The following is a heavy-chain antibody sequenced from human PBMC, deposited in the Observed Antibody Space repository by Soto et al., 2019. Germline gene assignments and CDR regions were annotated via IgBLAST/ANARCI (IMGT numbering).Heavy chain of an antibody. D-gene: IGHD1-26*01. V-gene: IGHV3-48*03. CDR2: ISSSGATI. CDR1: GFTFSTYE. Sequence: GGSLRLSCAASGFTFSTYEMNWVRQAPGQGLEWVSYISSSGATIFYRDSVRGRFTISRDPAKNSLYLQMNSLRAEDTAVYYCARETVGSGYGLDVWDQGTTVTVSS. J-gene: IGHJ6*02. CDR3: ARETVGSGYGLDV.